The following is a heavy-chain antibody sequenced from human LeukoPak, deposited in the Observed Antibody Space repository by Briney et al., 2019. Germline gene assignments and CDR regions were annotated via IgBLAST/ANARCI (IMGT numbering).Heavy chain of an antibody. V-gene: IGHV3-74*01. CDR2: INCDGRST. CDR1: GFTFSNYW. CDR3: ARGADSGYSSDN. J-gene: IGHJ4*02. D-gene: IGHD3-9*01. Sequence: PGGSLRLSCAASGFTFSNYWMHWVRQTPGKELVWVSRINCDGRSTNYADSVKGRFTISRDNAKNTLYLQMNSLRAEDTAVYYCARGADSGYSSDNWGQGTLVSVSS.